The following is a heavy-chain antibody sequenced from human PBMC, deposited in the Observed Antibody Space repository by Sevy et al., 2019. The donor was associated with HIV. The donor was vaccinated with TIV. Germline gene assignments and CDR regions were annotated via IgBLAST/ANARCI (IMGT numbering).Heavy chain of an antibody. CDR1: GFTFSSYA. CDR3: VYDSGEGVVAGSRGFILDY. V-gene: IGHV3-23*01. Sequence: GGSLRLSCAASGFTFSSYAMSWVRQAPGKGLEWVSAISGSGGSTYYADSVKGRFTISRDNSKNTLYLQMNSLRAEDTAVYYGVYDSGEGVVAGSRGFILDYWGQGTLVTVSS. CDR2: ISGSGGST. D-gene: IGHD6-19*01. J-gene: IGHJ4*02.